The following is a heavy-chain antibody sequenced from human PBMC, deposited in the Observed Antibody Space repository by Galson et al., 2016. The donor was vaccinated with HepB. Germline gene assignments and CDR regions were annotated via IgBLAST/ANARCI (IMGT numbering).Heavy chain of an antibody. Sequence: ATLSLTCTVSGGSFSSSDYYWDWIRQPPGKGLEWSGTIYYLGATHYNPSLNSPVTMSVDTSKNQFSLELTSVTATDTAVYYCARRRDYGGDHDAFDIWGQGTMVTVSS. D-gene: IGHD4-23*01. CDR3: ARRRDYGGDHDAFDI. V-gene: IGHV4-39*01. CDR2: IYYLGAT. J-gene: IGHJ3*02. CDR1: GGSFSSSDYY.